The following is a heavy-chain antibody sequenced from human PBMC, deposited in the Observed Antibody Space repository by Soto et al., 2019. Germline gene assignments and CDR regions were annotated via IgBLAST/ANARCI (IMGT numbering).Heavy chain of an antibody. CDR3: ARDLITGTPGY. CDR2: INAGNGNT. Sequence: ASVKVSCKASGYTFSSYAISWVRQAPGQRLEWMGWINAGNGNTKYSQKFQGRVTITRDTSASTAYMELSSLRSEDTAVYYCARDLITGTPGYWGQGTLVTVSS. V-gene: IGHV1-3*01. D-gene: IGHD1-7*01. CDR1: GYTFSSYA. J-gene: IGHJ4*02.